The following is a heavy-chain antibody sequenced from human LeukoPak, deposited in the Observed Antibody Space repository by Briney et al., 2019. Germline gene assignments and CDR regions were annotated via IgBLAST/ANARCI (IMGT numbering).Heavy chain of an antibody. V-gene: IGHV1-2*02. J-gene: IGHJ4*02. CDR3: ARALKLLVIMDFGY. D-gene: IGHD3-9*01. Sequence: ASVKVSCKASGYTFTGYYMHWVRQAPGQGLEWTEWINPNSGGTNYAQKFQGRVTMTRDTPISTAYMELSRLRSDDTAVYYCARALKLLVIMDFGYWGQGTLVTVSS. CDR1: GYTFTGYY. CDR2: INPNSGGT.